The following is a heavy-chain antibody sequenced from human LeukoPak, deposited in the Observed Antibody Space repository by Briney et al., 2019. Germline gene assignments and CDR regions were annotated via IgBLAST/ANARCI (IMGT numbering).Heavy chain of an antibody. Sequence: GGSLRLSCAASGFTFSSYGMHWVRQAPGKGLEWGAVISYDGSNKYYADSVGGRFTISRDNSKNTLYLQMNSLRAEDTAVYYCAKGSGSGWYYFDYWGQGTLVTVSS. CDR1: GFTFSSYG. CDR3: AKGSGSGWYYFDY. J-gene: IGHJ4*02. D-gene: IGHD6-19*01. CDR2: ISYDGSNK. V-gene: IGHV3-30*18.